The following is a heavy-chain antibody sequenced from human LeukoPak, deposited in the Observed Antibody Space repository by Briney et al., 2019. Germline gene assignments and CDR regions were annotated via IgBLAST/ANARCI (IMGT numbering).Heavy chain of an antibody. Sequence: PSETLSLTCTVSGHSISSGYYWGWIRPPPGKGLEWIGSIYHSGSTYYNPSLKSRVTISVDTSKNQFSLKLSSVTAADTAVYYCACLTTADAFDIWGQGTMVTVSS. CDR3: ACLTTADAFDI. CDR1: GHSISSGYY. V-gene: IGHV4-38-2*02. J-gene: IGHJ3*02. D-gene: IGHD3-22*01. CDR2: IYHSGST.